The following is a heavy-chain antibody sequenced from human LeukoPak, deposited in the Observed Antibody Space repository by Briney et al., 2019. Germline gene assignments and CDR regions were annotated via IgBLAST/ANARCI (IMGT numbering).Heavy chain of an antibody. CDR3: ARDLGGPDY. V-gene: IGHV3-74*03. J-gene: IGHJ4*02. D-gene: IGHD3-10*01. CDR1: GFTFSCYW. Sequence: GGSLRLSCAASGFTFSCYWMHWVRQAPGKGLVWVSRISSDETSTKYADSVKGRFTISRDNAKNTLYLQMNSLRAEDTAVYYCARDLGGPDYWGQGTLVTVSS. CDR2: ISSDETST.